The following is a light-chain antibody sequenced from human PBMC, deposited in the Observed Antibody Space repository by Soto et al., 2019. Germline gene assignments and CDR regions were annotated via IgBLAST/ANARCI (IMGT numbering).Light chain of an antibody. V-gene: IGLV1-51*01. CDR1: SSNIGNNY. Sequence: QSVLTQPPSVSAAPGQKVTISCSGSSSNIGNNYVSWYQQLPGIAPKVLIYDSYKRPSGIPDRFSASKSGTSATLGITGLQTGDEADYYCGTWDSTLSTVLFGGGTKLTVL. J-gene: IGLJ2*01. CDR3: GTWDSTLSTVL. CDR2: DSY.